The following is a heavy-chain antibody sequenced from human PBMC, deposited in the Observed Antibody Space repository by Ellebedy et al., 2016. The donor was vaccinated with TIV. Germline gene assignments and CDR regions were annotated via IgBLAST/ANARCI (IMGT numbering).Heavy chain of an antibody. J-gene: IGHJ4*02. D-gene: IGHD3-10*01. CDR1: GCSFSSYA. V-gene: IGHV3-23*01. CDR3: AKVLTPSFVRGLLDS. Sequence: GESLKISCAGSGCSFSSYALTWVRQAPGKGLEWVAGISFSGDSTYYGDSVKGRFTISRDNSRNTLSLQMNSLRADDTAVYYCAKVLTPSFVRGLLDSWGPGTLVTVSS. CDR2: ISFSGDST.